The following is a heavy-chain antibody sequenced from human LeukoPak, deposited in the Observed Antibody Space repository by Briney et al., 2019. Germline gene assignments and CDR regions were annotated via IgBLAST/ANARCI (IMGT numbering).Heavy chain of an antibody. CDR1: GFTYSSYW. CDR2: IKQDGSEK. D-gene: IGHD4-11*01. CDR3: ARDTVTIYYYYMDV. V-gene: IGHV3-7*01. J-gene: IGHJ6*03. Sequence: GGSLRLSCAASGFTYSSYWMSWVRQAPGKGLEWVANIKQDGSEKYYVDSVKGRFTISRDNAKNSLYLQMNSLRAEDTAVYYCARDTVTIYYYYMDVWGKGTTVTVSS.